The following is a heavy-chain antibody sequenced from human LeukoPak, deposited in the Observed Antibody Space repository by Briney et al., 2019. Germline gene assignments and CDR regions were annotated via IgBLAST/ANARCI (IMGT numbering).Heavy chain of an antibody. D-gene: IGHD7-27*01. Sequence: GGSLRLSCAASTFIFSDYAMTWVRQAPGKGLEWVSGISWSSGSIGYADSVKGRFTISRDNAKNSLYLQMNSLRAEDMALYYCAKDTSTGGGDAFDIWGQGTMVTVSS. CDR2: ISWSSGSI. CDR3: AKDTSTGGGDAFDI. CDR1: TFIFSDYA. V-gene: IGHV3-9*03. J-gene: IGHJ3*02.